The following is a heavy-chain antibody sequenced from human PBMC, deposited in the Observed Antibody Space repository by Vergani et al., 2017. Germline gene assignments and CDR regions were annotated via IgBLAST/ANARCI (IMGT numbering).Heavy chain of an antibody. J-gene: IGHJ3*02. D-gene: IGHD6-13*01. CDR1: GFTFSSYA. Sequence: EVQLLESGGGLVQPGGSLRLSCAASGFTFSSYAMSWVRQAPGKGLEWVSAISGSGGSTYYADSVKGRFPISRDNSKNTLYLQMSSLRAEDTAVYYCAKTGMGGDAFDIWGQGTMVTVSS. V-gene: IGHV3-23*01. CDR3: AKTGMGGDAFDI. CDR2: ISGSGGST.